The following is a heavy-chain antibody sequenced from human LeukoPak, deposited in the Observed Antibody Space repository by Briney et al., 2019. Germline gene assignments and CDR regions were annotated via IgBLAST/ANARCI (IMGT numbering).Heavy chain of an antibody. CDR2: IYYSGST. Sequence: PSETLSLTCTVSGGSISSSSYYWGWIRQPPGKGLEWIGSIYYSGSTYYNPSLKSRVTISVDTSKNQFSLKLSSVTAADTAVYYCARRYSSGWYDYWYFDLWGRGTLVTVSS. J-gene: IGHJ2*01. D-gene: IGHD6-19*01. V-gene: IGHV4-39*07. CDR3: ARRYSSGWYDYWYFDL. CDR1: GGSISSSSYY.